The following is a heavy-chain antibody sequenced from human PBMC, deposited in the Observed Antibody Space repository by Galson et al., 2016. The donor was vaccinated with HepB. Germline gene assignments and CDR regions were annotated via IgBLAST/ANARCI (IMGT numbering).Heavy chain of an antibody. CDR2: INGGNGDT. Sequence: SGYTFTSYAIHWVRQAPGQGLEWMGWINGGNGDTKYSQRFQGRVTITRDTSATTAYMALSGLKSEDTAIYYCAKDLPGALRAFDVWGQGTMVIVSS. J-gene: IGHJ3*01. CDR1: GYTFTSYA. CDR3: AKDLPGALRAFDV. V-gene: IGHV1-3*01. D-gene: IGHD1-14*01.